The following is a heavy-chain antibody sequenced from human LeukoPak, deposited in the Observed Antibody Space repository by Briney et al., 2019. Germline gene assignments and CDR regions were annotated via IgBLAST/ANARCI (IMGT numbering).Heavy chain of an antibody. D-gene: IGHD2-2*01. CDR2: FNPSGGRT. CDR1: GYTFTSYY. V-gene: IGHV1-46*01. Sequence: ASVKVSCKASGYTFTSYYMHWVRQAPGQGLEWMGIFNPSGGRTSYAQKFQGRVTMTRDTSTSTVYMELSSLRSEDTAVYYCARDQTKPCSTSCPYDAFDIWGQGTMVTVSS. J-gene: IGHJ3*02. CDR3: ARDQTKPCSTSCPYDAFDI.